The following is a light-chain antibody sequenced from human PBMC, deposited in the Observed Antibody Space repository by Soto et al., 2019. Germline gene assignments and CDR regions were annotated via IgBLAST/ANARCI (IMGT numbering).Light chain of an antibody. J-gene: IGLJ3*02. CDR2: NNN. Sequence: QSVLTQPPSASGTPGRRVTISCSGSNSNIGSDSVSWYQHLPGTAPKLLIYNNNQRPSGVPDRFSGSKSGTSASLAISGLQSEDEADYYCAAWDDSLNGPAFGGGTKVTVL. CDR3: AAWDDSLNGPA. CDR1: NSNIGSDS. V-gene: IGLV1-44*01.